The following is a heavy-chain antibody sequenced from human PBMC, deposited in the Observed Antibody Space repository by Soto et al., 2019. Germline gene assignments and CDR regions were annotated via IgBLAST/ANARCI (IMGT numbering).Heavy chain of an antibody. D-gene: IGHD5-12*01. CDR2: IYWDDDK. Sequence: QLTVKESGLTLVKPTETLTLTCTFSGFSLSTYVMGVGWIRQPPRKALEWLALIYWDDDKRYSPSLRIRLTITKDTSQNQVDLTMTNMDPVDTATYYCARLTRGVYDLDRLWEKFDSWGQGTLVTVSS. V-gene: IGHV2-5*02. J-gene: IGHJ4*02. CDR3: ARLTRGVYDLDRLWEKFDS. CDR1: GFSLSTYVMG.